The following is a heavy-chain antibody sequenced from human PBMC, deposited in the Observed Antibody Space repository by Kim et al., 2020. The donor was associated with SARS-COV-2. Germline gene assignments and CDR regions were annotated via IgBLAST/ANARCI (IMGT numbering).Heavy chain of an antibody. CDR2: INASGGT. CDR3: ASLSSSWPGLDY. CDR1: GASLSRYY. V-gene: IGHV4-34*01. Sequence: VPGASLSRYYWSWIRQSPEKGREWIGEINASGGTNYNPSLKSRLTMSVDTSRNQFSLNLRSVTDADTAVYYCASLSSSWPGLDYWGQGTLVTVS. J-gene: IGHJ4*02. D-gene: IGHD6-13*01.